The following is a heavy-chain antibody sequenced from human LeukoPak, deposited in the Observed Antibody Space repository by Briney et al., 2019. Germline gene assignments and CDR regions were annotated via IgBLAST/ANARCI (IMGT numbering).Heavy chain of an antibody. V-gene: IGHV3-7*01. CDR1: GFSLSGYW. J-gene: IGHJ4*02. CDR3: ARGGYSFDY. Sequence: GGSLRLSCAASGFSLSGYWMSWVRQAPGKGLEWVARLHANGDEKNFVGSVQGRFTVSRDNAKNSLYPQMNSLRVEDTAVYYCARGGYSFDYLGQGTLVTVSS. CDR2: LHANGDEK. D-gene: IGHD5-12*01.